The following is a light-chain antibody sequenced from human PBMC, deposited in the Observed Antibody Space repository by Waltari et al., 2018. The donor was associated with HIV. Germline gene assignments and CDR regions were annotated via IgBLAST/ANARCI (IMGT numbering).Light chain of an antibody. J-gene: IGLJ1*01. CDR2: DVS. Sequence: QSALTQPASVSGSPGQSIAISCTGTSSDVGGSNYVSWYQQHPGKVPKLMIFDVSNRPSGVYHRFSGSKSGNTASLTISGLQAEDEADYYCSSYTSSSTYVFGTGTKVTVL. CDR3: SSYTSSSTYV. CDR1: SSDVGGSNY. V-gene: IGLV2-14*03.